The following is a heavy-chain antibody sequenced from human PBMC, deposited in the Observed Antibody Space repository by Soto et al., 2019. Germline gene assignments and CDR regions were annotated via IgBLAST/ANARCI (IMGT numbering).Heavy chain of an antibody. V-gene: IGHV3-9*01. CDR1: GFTFDDYA. J-gene: IGHJ6*03. CDR3: AKDMRDYYYYMDV. Sequence: EVQLVESGGGLVQPGRSLRLSCAASGFTFDDYAMHWVRQAPGKGLEWVSGISWNSGSIGYADSVKGRFTISRDNAKNSLYLQMNSLRAEDTALYYCAKDMRDYYYYMDVWGKGTTVTVSS. CDR2: ISWNSGSI.